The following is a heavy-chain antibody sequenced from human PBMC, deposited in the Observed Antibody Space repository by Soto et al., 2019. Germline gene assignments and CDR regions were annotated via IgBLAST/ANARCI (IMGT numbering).Heavy chain of an antibody. D-gene: IGHD5-12*01. CDR1: GGSISSGGYY. Sequence: PSETLSLTCTVSGGSISSGGYYWSWIRQHPGKGLEWIGYIYYSGSTYYNPSLKSRVTISVDTSKNQFSLKLSSVTAVDTAVYYCARASRGGYSGYDNLDYWGQGTLVTVS. CDR3: ARASRGGYSGYDNLDY. CDR2: IYYSGST. V-gene: IGHV4-31*03. J-gene: IGHJ4*02.